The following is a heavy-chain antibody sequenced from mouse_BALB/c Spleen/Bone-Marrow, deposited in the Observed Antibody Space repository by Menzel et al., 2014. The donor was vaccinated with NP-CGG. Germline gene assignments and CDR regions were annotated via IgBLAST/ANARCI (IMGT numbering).Heavy chain of an antibody. J-gene: IGHJ4*01. V-gene: IGHV1-87*01. CDR2: IYPGDGDT. Sequence: QVQLQQSGAELAIPGASVKLSCKASGYTFTSYWMQWVKQRPGQGLEWIGAIYPGDGDTRYTQKFKGKATLTADKSSSTAYMQLSSLASEDSAVYYCARYYYAMDYWGQGTSVTVSS. CDR3: ARYYYAMDY. CDR1: GYTFTSYW.